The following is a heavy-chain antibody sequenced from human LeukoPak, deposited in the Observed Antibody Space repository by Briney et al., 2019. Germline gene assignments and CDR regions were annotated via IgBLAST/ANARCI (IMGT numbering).Heavy chain of an antibody. V-gene: IGHV3-23*01. CDR3: TRGLTWVAGIDAFDI. D-gene: IGHD6-19*01. CDR2: ISASGDIT. J-gene: IGHJ3*02. CDR1: GFTFSRKA. Sequence: GGSLRLSCAASGFTFSRKAMSWVRQAPGKGLEWVSAISASGDITYYADSVQGRFTISRDDSKSIAYLQMNSLKTEDTAVYYCTRGLTWVAGIDAFDIWGQGTMVTVSS.